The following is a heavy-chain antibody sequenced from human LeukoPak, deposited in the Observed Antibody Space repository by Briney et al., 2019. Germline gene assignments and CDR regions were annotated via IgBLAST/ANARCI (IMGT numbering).Heavy chain of an antibody. CDR1: GFTFSSYW. Sequence: PGGSLRLSCAASGFTFSSYWMSWVRQAPGKGLEWVAVIWYDGSNKYYADSVKGRFTISRDNSKNTLYLQMNSLRAEDTAVYYCATHCSSTSCPGYWGQGTLVTVSS. CDR2: IWYDGSNK. V-gene: IGHV3-33*08. CDR3: ATHCSSTSCPGY. D-gene: IGHD2-2*01. J-gene: IGHJ4*02.